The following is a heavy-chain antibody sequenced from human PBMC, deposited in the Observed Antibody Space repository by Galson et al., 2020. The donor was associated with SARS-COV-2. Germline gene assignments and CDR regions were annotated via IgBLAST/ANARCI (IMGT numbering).Heavy chain of an antibody. CDR3: AREGYYDILTGYYGIDY. D-gene: IGHD3-9*01. CDR2: ISSSSSTI. J-gene: IGHJ4*02. Sequence: GGSLRLSCAASGFTFSSYSMNWVRQAPGKGLEWVSYISSSSSTIYYADSVKGRFTISRDNAKNSLYLQMNSLRAEDTAVYYCAREGYYDILTGYYGIDYWGQGTLVTVSS. CDR1: GFTFSSYS. V-gene: IGHV3-48*01.